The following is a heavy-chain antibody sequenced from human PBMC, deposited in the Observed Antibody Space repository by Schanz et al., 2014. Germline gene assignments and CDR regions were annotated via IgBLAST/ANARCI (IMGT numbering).Heavy chain of an antibody. Sequence: EVQLLESGGGWVQPGGSLRLSCAASGFTFSDYSMNWVRQAPGKGPEWVSYIRSSSTPIYYADSVKGRFTLYRDNAKDSLFLQMDSLRADDTAVYYCARDYGSWAIDYWGRGTLVSVSS. V-gene: IGHV3-48*01. CDR3: ARDYGSWAIDY. CDR2: IRSSSTPI. D-gene: IGHD6-13*01. J-gene: IGHJ4*02. CDR1: GFTFSDYS.